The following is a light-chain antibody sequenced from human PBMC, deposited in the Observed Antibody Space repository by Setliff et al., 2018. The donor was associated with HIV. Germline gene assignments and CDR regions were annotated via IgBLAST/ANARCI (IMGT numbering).Light chain of an antibody. CDR1: SSDVGGYNS. Sequence: QSVLTQPASVSGSPGQSITISCTGTSSDVGGYNSVSWYQQHPGKAPKLMIYEVCNRPSGVSNRFSGSKSGNTASLTISGLQAEDEADYFCSSYTSSSTYVFGTGTKVTVL. J-gene: IGLJ1*01. CDR3: SSYTSSSTYV. V-gene: IGLV2-14*01. CDR2: EVC.